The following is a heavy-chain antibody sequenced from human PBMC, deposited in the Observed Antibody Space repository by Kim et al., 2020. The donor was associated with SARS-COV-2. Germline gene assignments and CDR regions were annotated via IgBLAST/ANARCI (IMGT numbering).Heavy chain of an antibody. CDR2: IYYSGST. J-gene: IGHJ6*02. Sequence: SETLSLTCTVSGGSISSSSYYWGWIRQPPGKGLEWIGSIYYSGSTYYNPSLKSRVTISVDTSKNQFSLKLSSVTAADTAVYYCARVDSSSWYYYYYYGMDVWGQGTTVTVSS. D-gene: IGHD6-13*01. CDR3: ARVDSSSWYYYYYYGMDV. CDR1: GGSISSSSYY. V-gene: IGHV4-39*07.